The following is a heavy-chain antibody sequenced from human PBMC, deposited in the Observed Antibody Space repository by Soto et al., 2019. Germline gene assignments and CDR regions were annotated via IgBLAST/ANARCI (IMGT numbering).Heavy chain of an antibody. J-gene: IGHJ4*02. Sequence: PSETLSLTCTHPRPSISSYSWSWLRQPPGKGLERIGQIYYSGSTNYNPSLKSRITTTVDTYKNQISLKLSSVTAADTVVYYCARRKIDGYNLGIHYWGQETLVTVSS. V-gene: IGHV4-59*01. CDR2: IYYSGST. D-gene: IGHD5-12*01. CDR3: ARRKIDGYNLGIHY. CDR1: RPSISSYS.